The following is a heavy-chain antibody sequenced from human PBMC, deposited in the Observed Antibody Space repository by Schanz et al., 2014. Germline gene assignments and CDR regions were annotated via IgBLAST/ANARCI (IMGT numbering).Heavy chain of an antibody. CDR1: GFGFSSYS. V-gene: IGHV3-48*01. CDR2: ISGSSRTI. J-gene: IGHJ4*02. Sequence: EVQLVESGGGLIQPGGSLRLSCAASGFGFSSYSMNWVRQAPGKGLEWFSYISGSSRTIYYADSMKGRFTISRDNSKNTLYLQMNSLRPEDTAVYYCARGGFGEVSYFDYWGQGTLVTVSS. D-gene: IGHD3-10*01. CDR3: ARGGFGEVSYFDY.